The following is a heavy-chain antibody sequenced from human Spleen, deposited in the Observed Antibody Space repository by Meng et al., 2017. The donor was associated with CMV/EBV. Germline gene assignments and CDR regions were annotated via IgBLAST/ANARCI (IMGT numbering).Heavy chain of an antibody. J-gene: IGHJ4*02. CDR3: ARDNWNYEGGFDY. D-gene: IGHD1-7*01. CDR1: GYTFTGYY. V-gene: IGHV1-2*02. Sequence: ASVKVSCKASGYTFTGYYMHWERQAPGQGLEWMGWINPNSGGTNYAQKFQGRVTMTRDTSISTAYMELSRLRSDDTAVYYCARDNWNYEGGFDYWGQGTLVTVSS. CDR2: INPNSGGT.